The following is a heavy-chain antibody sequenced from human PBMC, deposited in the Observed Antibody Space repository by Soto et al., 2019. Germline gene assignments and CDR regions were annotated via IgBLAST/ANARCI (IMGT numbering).Heavy chain of an antibody. D-gene: IGHD1-1*01. CDR2: ISSGSRAI. CDR1: GFTFSDYY. V-gene: IGHV3-11*01. J-gene: IGHJ4*02. Sequence: QVQLVESGGGLVKPGGSLTLSCAASGFTFSDYYMSWIRQAPGKRLGWISSISSGSRAIYYADSVKGRFTISRDNAKNSLYLQMSSLRADDTAVYYCARMFSRYDPLYYFDFWGRGTLVTVSS. CDR3: ARMFSRYDPLYYFDF.